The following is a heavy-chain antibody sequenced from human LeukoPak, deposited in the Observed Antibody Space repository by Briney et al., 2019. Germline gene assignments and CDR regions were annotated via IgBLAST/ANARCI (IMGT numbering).Heavy chain of an antibody. CDR1: GGSISSSPYY. Sequence: SETLSLTCTVSGGSISSSPYYWGWIRQPPGKGLEWIGAISNTGVTYYNPSLRSRVTIFADTSKNHFSLNLRSVTAADTALYYCASAPRQASIGGLDYWGQGTLVTVSS. CDR2: ISNTGVT. CDR3: ASAPRQASIGGLDY. D-gene: IGHD3-16*01. V-gene: IGHV4-39*02. J-gene: IGHJ4*02.